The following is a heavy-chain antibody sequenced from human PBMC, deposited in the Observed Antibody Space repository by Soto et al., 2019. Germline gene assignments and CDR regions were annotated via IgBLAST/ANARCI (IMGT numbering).Heavy chain of an antibody. Sequence: AGESLKISCKGSGYSFTSYWISWVRQMPGKGLEWMGRIDPSDSYTNYSPSFKGHVTISADKSISTAYLQWSSLKASDTAMYYCARQASGYSYGSLDYWGQGPLVTVSS. CDR2: IDPSDSYT. CDR1: GYSFTSYW. V-gene: IGHV5-10-1*01. D-gene: IGHD5-18*01. CDR3: ARQASGYSYGSLDY. J-gene: IGHJ4*02.